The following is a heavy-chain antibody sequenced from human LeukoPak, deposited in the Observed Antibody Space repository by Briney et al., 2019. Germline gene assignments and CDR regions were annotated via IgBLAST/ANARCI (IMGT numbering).Heavy chain of an antibody. Sequence: PGGSLRLSCAASGFTFSSYAMSWVRQAPGKGLEWVSAISGSGGSTYYADSVKGRFTISRDNSKNTLYLQMNSLRAEDTAVHYCAKGKIKFAMVRGVIIGTGFDIWGQGTMVTVSS. D-gene: IGHD3-10*01. V-gene: IGHV3-23*01. CDR1: GFTFSSYA. CDR2: ISGSGGST. J-gene: IGHJ3*02. CDR3: AKGKIKFAMVRGVIIGTGFDI.